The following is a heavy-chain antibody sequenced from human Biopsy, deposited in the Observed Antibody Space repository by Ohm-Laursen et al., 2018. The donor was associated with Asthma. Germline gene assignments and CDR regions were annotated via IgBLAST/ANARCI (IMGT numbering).Heavy chain of an antibody. D-gene: IGHD3-3*01. Sequence: SLRLSCTASGFTFSSFAMSWVRQAPGKGLEWVSAITRSAGRTDYADSVKGRFTISRDNAKDLLYLQMNSLRAEDTAVYFCAREGNDWSGYVTGDHWGQGSLVTVSS. V-gene: IGHV3-23*01. CDR2: ITRSAGRT. CDR3: AREGNDWSGYVTGDH. CDR1: GFTFSSFA. J-gene: IGHJ5*02.